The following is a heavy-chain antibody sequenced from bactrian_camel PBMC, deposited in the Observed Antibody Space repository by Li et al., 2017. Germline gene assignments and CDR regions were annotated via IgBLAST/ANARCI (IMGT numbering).Heavy chain of an antibody. Sequence: HVQLVESGGDVVQPGGSLRLSCAASGFTFSAYWMYWVRQTPGKGPEWVSVIDNGRGSTFDGLSVKGRFTTSRDNAKNQVYLQLNSLKIEDTAVYYCVAAGSPRNSLARNYWGQGTQVTVS. CDR2: IDNGRGST. J-gene: IGHJ4*01. CDR1: GFTFSAYW. D-gene: IGHD1*01. V-gene: IGHV3S1*01. CDR3: VAAGSPRNSLARNY.